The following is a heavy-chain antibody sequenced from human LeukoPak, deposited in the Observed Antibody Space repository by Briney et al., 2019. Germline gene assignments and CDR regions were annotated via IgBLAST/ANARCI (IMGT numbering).Heavy chain of an antibody. D-gene: IGHD4-23*01. J-gene: IGHJ4*02. CDR3: ARREENDYDYGGNSEVDY. V-gene: IGHV4-39*07. CDR1: GGSISSSSYY. Sequence: SETLSLTCTVSGGSISSSSYYWGWIRQPPGKGLEWIGSIYYSGSTYYNPSLKSRVTISVDTSKNQFSLKLSSVTAADTAVYYCARREENDYDYGGNSEVDYWGQGTLVTVSS. CDR2: IYYSGST.